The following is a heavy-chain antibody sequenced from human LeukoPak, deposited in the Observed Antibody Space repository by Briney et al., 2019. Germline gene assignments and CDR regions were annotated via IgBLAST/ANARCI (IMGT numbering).Heavy chain of an antibody. J-gene: IGHJ1*01. CDR2: ISNSGGET. CDR3: ARYIGYCNGYSCDRYFQH. D-gene: IGHD2-15*01. CDR1: GFTFSSYA. V-gene: IGHV3-23*01. Sequence: GGSLRLSCAASGFTFSSYAMTWVRQAPGKGVEWVSSISNSGGETYHSDSVEGRFTISRDNSKNTLYLQMNSLRAEDTAVYYCARYIGYCNGYSCDRYFQHWGQGTLVTVSS.